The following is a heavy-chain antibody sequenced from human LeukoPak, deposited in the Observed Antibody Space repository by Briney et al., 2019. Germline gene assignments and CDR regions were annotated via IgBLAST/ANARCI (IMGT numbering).Heavy chain of an antibody. D-gene: IGHD6-13*01. J-gene: IGHJ4*02. Sequence: PSETLSLTCAVYGGSFSGYYWSWIRQPPGKGLEWIGEINHSGSTNYNPSLKSRVTISVDTSKNQFSLKLSSVTAADTAVYYCARLGSSSWYEFDYWGQGTLVTVSS. CDR1: GGSFSGYY. V-gene: IGHV4-34*01. CDR2: INHSGST. CDR3: ARLGSSSWYEFDY.